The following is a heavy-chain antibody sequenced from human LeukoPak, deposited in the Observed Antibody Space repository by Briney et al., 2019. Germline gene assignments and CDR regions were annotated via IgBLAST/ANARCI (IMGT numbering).Heavy chain of an antibody. V-gene: IGHV3-7*01. D-gene: IGHD4-11*01. CDR3: ARDRHDYTHYFDY. Sequence: PGGSLRLSCAASGFTFSSYWMSWVRQAPGKGLEWVANIKQDGSEKYYVASVKGRFTISRDNAKNSLFLLMNSLRAEDTAVYYCARDRHDYTHYFDYWGQGTLVTVSS. CDR2: IKQDGSEK. J-gene: IGHJ4*02. CDR1: GFTFSSYW.